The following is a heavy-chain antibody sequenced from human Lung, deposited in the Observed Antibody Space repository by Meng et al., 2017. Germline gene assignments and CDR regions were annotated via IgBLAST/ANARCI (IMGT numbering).Heavy chain of an antibody. V-gene: IGHV4-34*01. Sequence: QVQLQQWGAGLLKPSATLSLTCAVYGGSFSGYYWSWIRQPPGKGLEWIGEINHSGSTNYNPSLKSRVTISVDTSKNQFSLKLSSVTAADTAVYYCARGYDILTGPPLDYWGQGTLVTVSS. CDR2: INHSGST. CDR1: GGSFSGYY. J-gene: IGHJ4*02. CDR3: ARGYDILTGPPLDY. D-gene: IGHD3-9*01.